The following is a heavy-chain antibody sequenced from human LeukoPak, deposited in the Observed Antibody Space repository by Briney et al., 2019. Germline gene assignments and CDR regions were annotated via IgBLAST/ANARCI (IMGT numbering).Heavy chain of an antibody. Sequence: GRSLRLSCAASGFTFSSYGMHWVRQAPGKGLEWVAVISYDGSNKYYADSVKGRFTISRDNSKNTLYLQMNSLRAEDTAVYYCAKGGYSYGFGLIDYWGQGTLATVSS. CDR3: AKGGYSYGFGLIDY. D-gene: IGHD5-18*01. CDR2: ISYDGSNK. J-gene: IGHJ4*02. V-gene: IGHV3-30*18. CDR1: GFTFSSYG.